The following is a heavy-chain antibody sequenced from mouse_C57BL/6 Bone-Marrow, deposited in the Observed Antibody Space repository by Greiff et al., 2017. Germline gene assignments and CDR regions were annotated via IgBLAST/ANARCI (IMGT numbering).Heavy chain of an antibody. CDR1: GFTFSDYY. V-gene: IGHV5-16*01. CDR2: INYDGSST. J-gene: IGHJ3*01. CDR3: ATYYPFAY. D-gene: IGHD2-10*01. Sequence: EVQLVESEGGLVQPGSSMKLSCTASGFTFSDYYMAWVSQVPEKGLEWVANINYDGSSTYYLDTLKSRFIISRDNAKNILYLQMSSLKSEDTATYDCATYYPFAYWGQGTLVTVSA.